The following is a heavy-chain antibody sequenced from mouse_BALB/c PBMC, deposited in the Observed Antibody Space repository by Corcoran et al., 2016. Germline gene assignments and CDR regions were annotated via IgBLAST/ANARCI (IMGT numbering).Heavy chain of an antibody. D-gene: IGHD2-14*01. J-gene: IGHJ4*01. CDR3: ARSYRYGAMDY. CDR2: IYWDDDK. CDR1: GFSLSTSGMG. Sequence: VTLKESGPGILQHSQTLSLTCSFSGFSLSTSGMGVRWIRQPSGKGLEWLAHIYWDDDKRYNPSLKSRLTISKDTSRNQVFLKITSVDTADTATYYCARSYRYGAMDYWGQGTSVTVSS. V-gene: IGHV8-12*01.